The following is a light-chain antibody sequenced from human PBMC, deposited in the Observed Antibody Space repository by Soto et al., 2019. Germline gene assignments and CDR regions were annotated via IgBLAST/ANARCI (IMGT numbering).Light chain of an antibody. V-gene: IGKV1-39*01. CDR1: QSIRSS. J-gene: IGKJ1*01. CDR2: VAS. Sequence: DIQMTQAPSSLSASVGDRVTITCRASQSIRSSLNWYQQKPGKAPNLLIYVASSLQSGVPSRFSGSGSGTDFTLTISSLQPEDFATYYCQQIYNAPRTFGQGTKVEIK. CDR3: QQIYNAPRT.